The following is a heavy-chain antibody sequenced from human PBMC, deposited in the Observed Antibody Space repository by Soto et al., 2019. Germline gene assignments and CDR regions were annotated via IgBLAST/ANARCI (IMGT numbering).Heavy chain of an antibody. CDR1: GYTFTGYY. D-gene: IGHD2-15*01. J-gene: IGHJ4*02. Sequence: EASVKVSCKASGYTFTGYYMHWVRQAPGQGLEWMGWINPNSGGTNYAQKFQGWVTMTRDTSISTSYMELSRLRSDDTAVYYCARGGYCSGGSCYLRYFDYWGQGTLVTVSS. CDR3: ARGGYCSGGSCYLRYFDY. V-gene: IGHV1-2*04. CDR2: INPNSGGT.